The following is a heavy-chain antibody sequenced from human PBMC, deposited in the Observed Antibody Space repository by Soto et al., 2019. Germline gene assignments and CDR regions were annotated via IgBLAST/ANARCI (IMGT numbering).Heavy chain of an antibody. CDR3: ARAMPAAFTNYFDP. Sequence: PSETLSLTWVVSGGSITSYHWSWIRQFPGKGLEWMAYTGYTGNTTYSPSLKCRVTISMATSKLHLSLNFTSMTAASTAVSSCARAMPAAFTNYFDPWRQGTLVTVSS. J-gene: IGHJ5*02. CDR2: TGYTGNT. V-gene: IGHV4-59*12. D-gene: IGHD4-4*01. CDR1: GGSITSYH.